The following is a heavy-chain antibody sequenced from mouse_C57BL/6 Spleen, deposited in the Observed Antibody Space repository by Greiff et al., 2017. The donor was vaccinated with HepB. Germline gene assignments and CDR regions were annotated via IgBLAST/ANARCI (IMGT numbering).Heavy chain of an antibody. D-gene: IGHD1-1*01. V-gene: IGHV1-19*01. CDR2: INPYNGGT. Sequence: VQLQQSGPVLVKPGASVKMSCKASGYTFTDYYMNWVKQSHGKSLEWIGVINPYNGGTSYNQKFKGKATLTVDKSSSTAYMELNSLTSEDSAVYYCARHYGSSSDWFAYWGQGTLVTVSA. CDR1: GYTFTDYY. J-gene: IGHJ3*01. CDR3: ARHYGSSSDWFAY.